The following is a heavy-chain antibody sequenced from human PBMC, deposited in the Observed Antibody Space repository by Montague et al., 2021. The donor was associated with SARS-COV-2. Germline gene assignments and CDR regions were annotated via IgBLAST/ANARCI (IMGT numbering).Heavy chain of an antibody. CDR3: ARLNFHITIFGVVSSRVFHY. D-gene: IGHD3-3*01. V-gene: IGHV4-39*01. J-gene: IGHJ4*02. Sequence: SETLSLTCTVSGGSISSSSNYWGWIRQPPGKGLEWIGNIYYSGSTYYNPSLKSRVTISVDTSKNQFSLKLSSVTAADTAVYYCARLNFHITIFGVVSSRVFHYWGQGTLVTVSS. CDR1: GGSISSSSNY. CDR2: IYYSGST.